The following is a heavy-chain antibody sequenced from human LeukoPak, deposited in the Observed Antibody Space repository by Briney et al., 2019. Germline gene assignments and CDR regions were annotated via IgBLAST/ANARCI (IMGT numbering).Heavy chain of an antibody. CDR2: TYYRTQWFT. V-gene: IGHV6-1*01. Sequence: SQTLSLTCAISGDSVSNVTSAWDWVRQSPSRGLEWLGRTYYRTQWFTDYAVSVESRITIKADTSKNQFSLHLTSVTPEDTAVYYCARDRGGVRGSYRHYFDYWGQGNLVTVSS. CDR3: ARDRGGVRGSYRHYFDY. J-gene: IGHJ4*02. CDR1: GDSVSNVTSA. D-gene: IGHD3-16*02.